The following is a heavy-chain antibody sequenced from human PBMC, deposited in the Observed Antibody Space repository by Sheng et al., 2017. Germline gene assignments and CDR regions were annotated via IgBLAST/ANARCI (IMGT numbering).Heavy chain of an antibody. D-gene: IGHD2-15*01. Sequence: EVQLVESGGGLVQPGGSLRLSCAVSGFSFSGYSMSWVRQAPGKGLEWVAAIKEDGTEKYSGDSVKGLFTISRDNAKKSLFLQMNRLGVEDTAVYYCARGRYLLGPWGQGTLVTVS. CDR1: GFSFSGYS. J-gene: IGHJ5*02. CDR3: ARGRYLLGP. CDR2: IKEDGTEK. V-gene: IGHV3-7*01.